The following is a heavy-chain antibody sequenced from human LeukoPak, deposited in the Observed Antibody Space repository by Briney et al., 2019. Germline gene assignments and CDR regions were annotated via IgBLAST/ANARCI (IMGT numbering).Heavy chain of an antibody. J-gene: IGHJ4*02. CDR2: ISSSSSTI. CDR3: ARDGSGSYDY. CDR1: GFTFSSYS. Sequence: GGSLRLSCAASGFTFSSYSMNWVRQAPGKGMEWVSYISSSSSTIYYADSVKGRFTISRDNAKNSLYLQMNSLRAEDTAVYYCARDGSGSYDYWGQGTLVTVSS. D-gene: IGHD1-26*01. V-gene: IGHV3-48*01.